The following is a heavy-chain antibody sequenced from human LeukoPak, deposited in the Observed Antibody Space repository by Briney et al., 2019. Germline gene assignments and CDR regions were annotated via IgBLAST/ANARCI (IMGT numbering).Heavy chain of an antibody. V-gene: IGHV1-18*04. CDR3: AGRVVPAALYYYYYYMDV. Sequence: ASVKVSCKASGYSFTDYYVHWVRQAPGQGLEWMGWISAYNGNTNYAQKLQGRVTVTADKSTSTAYMELSSLRSEDTAVYYCAGRVVPAALYYYYYYMDVWGKGTTVTVSS. CDR2: ISAYNGNT. CDR1: GYSFTDYY. D-gene: IGHD2-2*01. J-gene: IGHJ6*03.